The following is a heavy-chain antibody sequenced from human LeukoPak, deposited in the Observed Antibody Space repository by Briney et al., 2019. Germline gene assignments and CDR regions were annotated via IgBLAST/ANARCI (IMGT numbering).Heavy chain of an antibody. V-gene: IGHV3-53*01. CDR1: GFTVSSNY. CDR3: ARNWGTGYFDL. J-gene: IGHJ2*01. D-gene: IGHD7-27*01. Sequence: GGSLRLSCAASGFTVSSNYMSWVRQAPGKGLEWVSVICSGGSTYYADSVKGRFTISRDNSKNTLYLQMNSLRAEDTAVYYRARNWGTGYFDLWGRGTLVTVSS. CDR2: ICSGGST.